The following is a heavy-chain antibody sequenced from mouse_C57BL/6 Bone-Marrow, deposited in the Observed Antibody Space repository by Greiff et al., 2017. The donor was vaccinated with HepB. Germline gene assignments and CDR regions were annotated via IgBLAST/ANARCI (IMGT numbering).Heavy chain of an antibody. Sequence: VQLKQSGAELVRPGASVKLSCTASGFNFTDDYMHWVKQRPEQGLEWIGWIDPENGDTEYATKFQGKATITADTSSNTAYLQLSSLTSEDTAVYYCTGMGYAMDYWGQGTSVTVSS. CDR3: TGMGYAMDY. CDR2: IDPENGDT. J-gene: IGHJ4*01. CDR1: GFNFTDDY. D-gene: IGHD2-3*01. V-gene: IGHV14-4*01.